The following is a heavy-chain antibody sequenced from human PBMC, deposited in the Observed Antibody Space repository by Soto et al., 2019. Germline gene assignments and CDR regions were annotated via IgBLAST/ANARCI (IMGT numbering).Heavy chain of an antibody. Sequence: QVQLVQSGAEVKKPGASVKVSCKASGYTFTSYDINWVRQATGQGLEWMGWMNPNSGNTGYAQKFQGRVTMTRNTSISTAYMELSSLRSEDTAVYYYARDIVVVLAETFYYYYGMDVWGQGTTVTVSS. J-gene: IGHJ6*02. CDR2: MNPNSGNT. V-gene: IGHV1-8*01. CDR1: GYTFTSYD. CDR3: ARDIVVVLAETFYYYYGMDV. D-gene: IGHD2-15*01.